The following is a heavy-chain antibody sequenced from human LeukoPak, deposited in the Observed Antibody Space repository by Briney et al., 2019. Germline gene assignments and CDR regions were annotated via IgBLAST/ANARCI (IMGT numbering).Heavy chain of an antibody. V-gene: IGHV1-58*02. CDR2: IVVGSGNA. D-gene: IGHD6-19*01. CDR1: GFTFTSSA. CDR3: AADPAVGAPWAYPPNV. Sequence: ASVKVSCKASGFTFTSSAMQWVRQARGQRLEWIGWIVVGSGNANYAQKFQERVTITRDMSTSTAYMELSSLRSEDTAVYYCAADPAVGAPWAYPPNVWGQGTTVTVSS. J-gene: IGHJ6*02.